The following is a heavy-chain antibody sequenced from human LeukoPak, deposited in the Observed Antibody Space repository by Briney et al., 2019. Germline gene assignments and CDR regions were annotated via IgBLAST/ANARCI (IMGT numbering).Heavy chain of an antibody. J-gene: IGHJ4*02. Sequence: GGSLRLSCAASGFTFSSYWMSWVRQAPGKGLEWVSGMSGTSGNTYYADSVKGRFTISRDNSKNTLYLQMNSLRAEDTAVYYCAKDLYSSSWFSTGDYWGQGTLVTVSS. V-gene: IGHV3-23*01. CDR3: AKDLYSSSWFSTGDY. D-gene: IGHD6-13*01. CDR2: MSGTSGNT. CDR1: GFTFSSYW.